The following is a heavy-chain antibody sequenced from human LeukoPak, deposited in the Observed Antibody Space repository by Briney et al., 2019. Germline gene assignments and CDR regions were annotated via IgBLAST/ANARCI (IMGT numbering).Heavy chain of an antibody. D-gene: IGHD2-8*02. J-gene: IGHJ4*02. CDR3: ARVVDADYAALDY. Sequence: SETLSLTCSVSGDSITMSSFFWGWIRQPPGKGLEWIGTMFYTGSTYYNPSLKSRVTISVDTSRNQFSLKLSSVTAADTAVYYCARVVDADYAALDYWGQGTLVTVSS. CDR2: MFYTGST. V-gene: IGHV4-39*01. CDR1: GDSITMSSFF.